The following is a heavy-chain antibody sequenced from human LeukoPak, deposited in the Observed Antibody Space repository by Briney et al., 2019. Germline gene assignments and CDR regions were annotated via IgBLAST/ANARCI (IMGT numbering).Heavy chain of an antibody. CDR1: GFTFSSYE. D-gene: IGHD3-22*01. CDR2: ISASGTIT. Sequence: PGGSLRLSCAASGFTFSSYEMNWVRQAPGKGLEWISYISASGTITHYADSVEGRFTISRDNAKNSLYLQMNSLRAEDTAIYHCARKTYYYDSSPAGWFDAWGQGTLVTVSS. CDR3: ARKTYYYDSSPAGWFDA. J-gene: IGHJ5*02. V-gene: IGHV3-48*03.